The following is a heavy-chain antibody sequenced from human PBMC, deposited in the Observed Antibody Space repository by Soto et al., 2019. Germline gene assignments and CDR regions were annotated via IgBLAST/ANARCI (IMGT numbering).Heavy chain of an antibody. CDR3: ARGTKGAGGWYFDL. D-gene: IGHD2-8*01. CDR2: IGALLYNDAT. Sequence: QIQVVQSEVEVKRPGASVRISCKASGYTLDNHAITWVRQAPAQGLEWMGWIGALLYNDATNYARKFQGRLTMARDTSPNTVYMDLGSLRSDDTAIYYCARGTKGAGGWYFDLWGRGTLVVVSS. CDR1: GYTLDNHA. J-gene: IGHJ2*01. V-gene: IGHV1-18*01.